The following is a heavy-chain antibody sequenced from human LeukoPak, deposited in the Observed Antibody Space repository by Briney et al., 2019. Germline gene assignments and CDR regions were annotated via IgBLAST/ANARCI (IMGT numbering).Heavy chain of an antibody. D-gene: IGHD5-18*01. Sequence: GRSLRLSCAASGFTFSSYGMHWVRQAPGKGLEWVAFIRYDGSNKYYADSVKGRFTISRDNSKNTLYLQMNSLRAEDTAVYYCAKGGEVDTAMVSGYWGQGTLVTVSS. J-gene: IGHJ4*02. CDR2: IRYDGSNK. V-gene: IGHV3-30*02. CDR3: AKGGEVDTAMVSGY. CDR1: GFTFSSYG.